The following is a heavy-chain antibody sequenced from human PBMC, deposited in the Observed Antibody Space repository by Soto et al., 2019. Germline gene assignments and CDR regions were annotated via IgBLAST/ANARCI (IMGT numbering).Heavy chain of an antibody. V-gene: IGHV3-23*01. D-gene: IGHD2-8*01. CDR3: AKARCTTSNCYVPDY. Sequence: PGGSLRLSCAASGFSFSTYTMSWGRRAPGKGLEWVSAISGSGGSPSYADSVQGRFTISRDNPKKTLYLQMNSLRAEDTAVYYCAKARCTTSNCYVPDYWGQGTLVTVSS. CDR2: ISGSGGSP. J-gene: IGHJ4*02. CDR1: GFSFSTYT.